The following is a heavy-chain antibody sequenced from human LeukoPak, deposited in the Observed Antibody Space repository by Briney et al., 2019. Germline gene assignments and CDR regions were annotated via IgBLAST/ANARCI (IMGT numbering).Heavy chain of an antibody. J-gene: IGHJ4*02. CDR3: ARYDFWSGYLDY. Sequence: GGSLRLSCVASGFSVSSNHMSWVRQAPGKGLEWVSVIYSGGNTNYADSVKGRFTISRDNSKNTLYLQMNSLRAEDTAVYYCARYDFWSGYLDYWGQGTLVTVSS. V-gene: IGHV3-53*01. D-gene: IGHD3-3*01. CDR2: IYSGGNT. CDR1: GFSVSSNH.